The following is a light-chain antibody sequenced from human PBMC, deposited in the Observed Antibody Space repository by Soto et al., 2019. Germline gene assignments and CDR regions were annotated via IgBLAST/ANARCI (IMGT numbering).Light chain of an antibody. CDR2: DVS. CDR1: SSDIGGYNY. CDR3: SSYTSITTPI. J-gene: IGLJ2*01. Sequence: QSALTQPASVSGSPGQSITISCTGTSSDIGGYNYVSWHQHHPGKAPKLLIYDVSNRPSGVSTRFSGSKSGDTASLTISGLQAEDEADYYCSSYTSITTPIFGGGTKLTVL. V-gene: IGLV2-14*03.